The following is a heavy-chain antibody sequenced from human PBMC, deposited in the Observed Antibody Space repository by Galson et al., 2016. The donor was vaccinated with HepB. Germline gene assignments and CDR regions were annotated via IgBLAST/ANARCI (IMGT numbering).Heavy chain of an antibody. J-gene: IGHJ4*02. V-gene: IGHV4-38-2*02. CDR1: GYSISSGYY. D-gene: IGHD1/OR15-1a*01. CDR2: IFHSGST. CDR3: ARVFIVIVSGTFDY. Sequence: ETLSLTCTVSGYSISSGYYWGWIRQPPGRGLEWIGSIFHSGSTYYNPPLKSRVTISVDTSRNQFSLKLSSVTAADTAVYYCARVFIVIVSGTFDYWGQGSPVTVSS.